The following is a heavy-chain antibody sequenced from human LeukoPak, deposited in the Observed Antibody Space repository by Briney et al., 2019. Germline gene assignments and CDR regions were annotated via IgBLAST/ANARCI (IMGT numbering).Heavy chain of an antibody. CDR2: ISSSGSTI. J-gene: IGHJ3*02. CDR3: ARPYDSSGYDAFDI. CDR1: GFTFSSYS. D-gene: IGHD3-22*01. Sequence: GGSLRLSCAASGFTFSSYSMNWVRQAPGKGLEWVSYISSSGSTIYYADSVKGRFTISRDNAKNSLYLQMNSLRAEDTAVYYCARPYDSSGYDAFDIWGQGTMVTVSS. V-gene: IGHV3-48*04.